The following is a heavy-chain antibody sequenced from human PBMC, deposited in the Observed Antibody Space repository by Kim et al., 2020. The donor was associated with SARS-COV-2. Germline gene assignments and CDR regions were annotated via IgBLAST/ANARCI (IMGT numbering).Heavy chain of an antibody. CDR3: ARDRGGNPDDTFDI. Sequence: YAQEVEGRVTLTTDTSANTVYMELRSLRSDDTALYFCARDRGGNPDDTFDIWGQGTMVIVSS. D-gene: IGHD3-10*01. V-gene: IGHV1-18*01. J-gene: IGHJ3*02.